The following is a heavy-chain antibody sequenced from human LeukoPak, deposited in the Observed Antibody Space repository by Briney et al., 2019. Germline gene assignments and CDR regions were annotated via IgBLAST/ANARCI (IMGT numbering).Heavy chain of an antibody. J-gene: IGHJ4*02. CDR3: ARPDISGSYRTFDY. V-gene: IGHV4-59*01. CDR1: GGSISSYY. D-gene: IGHD1-26*01. Sequence: SETLSLTCTVSGGSISSYYWSWIRQPPGKGLEWIGYIYYSGSTNYNPSLKSRVTISVDTSKNQFSLKLGSVTAADTAVYYCARPDISGSYRTFDYWGQGTLVAVSS. CDR2: IYYSGST.